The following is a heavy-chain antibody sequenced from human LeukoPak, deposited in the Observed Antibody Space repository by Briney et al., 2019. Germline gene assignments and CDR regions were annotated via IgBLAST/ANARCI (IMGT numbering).Heavy chain of an antibody. CDR3: ARVSFGMKIYWFDP. Sequence: PSETLSLTCTVSGGSISSSNYYWSWIRQPAGKGLEWIGRIYTSGSTNYNPSLKSRVTISVDTSKNQFSLELSSVTAADTAVYYCARVSFGMKIYWFDPWGQGTLVTVSS. D-gene: IGHD3-16*01. CDR1: GGSISSSNYY. V-gene: IGHV4-61*02. J-gene: IGHJ5*02. CDR2: IYTSGST.